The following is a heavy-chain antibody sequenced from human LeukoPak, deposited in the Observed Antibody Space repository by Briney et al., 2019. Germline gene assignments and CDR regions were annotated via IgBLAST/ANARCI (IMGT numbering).Heavy chain of an antibody. CDR2: ITGSGRTT. CDR3: VKTHDTNGGFPYHFAS. J-gene: IGHJ4*02. D-gene: IGHD2-8*01. Sequence: TGGSLRLSCAASGFTFATYAMSWVRQAPGKGLKWVSGITGSGRTTYYADSVKGRFTISRDNSKNTLYLQMNSLRAEDTAIYYCVKTHDTNGGFPYHFASGGQGPLVTVSS. V-gene: IGHV3-23*01. CDR1: GFTFATYA.